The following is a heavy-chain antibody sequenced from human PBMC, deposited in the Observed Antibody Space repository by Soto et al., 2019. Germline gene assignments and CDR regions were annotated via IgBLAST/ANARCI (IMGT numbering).Heavy chain of an antibody. CDR1: GGSISSSSYY. CDR3: ARELDYGSGSYYNEDWFDP. D-gene: IGHD3-10*01. J-gene: IGHJ5*02. V-gene: IGHV4-39*02. Sequence: SETLSLTCTVSGGSISSSSYYWGWIRQPPGKGLEWIGSIYYSGSTYYNPSLKSRVTISVDTSKNQFSLKLSSVTAADTAVYYCARELDYGSGSYYNEDWFDPWGQGTLVTVSS. CDR2: IYYSGST.